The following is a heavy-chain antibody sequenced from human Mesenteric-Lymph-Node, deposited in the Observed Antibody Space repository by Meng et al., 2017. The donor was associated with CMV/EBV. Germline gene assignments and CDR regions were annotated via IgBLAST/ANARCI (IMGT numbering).Heavy chain of an antibody. Sequence: QVQLGQSVAEVKKPGASVKVACNTSGYTFTNFGISWVRQAPGQGLEWMAYISPYNGDTNYAQRFQGRVALTTDTSTSTVYMELGSLTSDDTAMYYCARELARGGYWGQGTLVTVSS. CDR2: ISPYNGDT. CDR1: GYTFTNFG. V-gene: IGHV1-18*01. CDR3: ARELARGGY. J-gene: IGHJ4*02.